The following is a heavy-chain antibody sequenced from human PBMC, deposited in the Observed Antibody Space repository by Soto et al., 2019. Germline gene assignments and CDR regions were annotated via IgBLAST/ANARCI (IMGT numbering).Heavy chain of an antibody. V-gene: IGHV3-53*01. J-gene: IGHJ4*02. CDR2: IYNGETT. CDR3: ARDGRGLGKLSLFEY. Sequence: EVQLVESGGGLIQPGGSLRLSCAASGFTVNSDYMNWIRQTPGKGLEWVAFIYNGETTHYADSVKGRFTISSDKSKNTQYLQMTSLRVDDTSVYYCARDGRGLGKLSLFEYWGQGTLVTVSS. CDR1: GFTVNSDY. D-gene: IGHD3-16*01.